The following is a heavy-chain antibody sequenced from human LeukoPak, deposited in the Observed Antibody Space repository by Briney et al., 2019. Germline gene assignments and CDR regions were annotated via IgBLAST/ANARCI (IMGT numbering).Heavy chain of an antibody. J-gene: IGHJ4*02. D-gene: IGHD1-26*01. V-gene: IGHV3-30*18. CDR2: ISYDGSNK. CDR3: AKDGTLARFDY. Sequence: GRSLRLSCAASGFTFSSYGMHWVRQAPGKGLEWVAVISYDGSNKYYADSVKGRFTISRDNSKNTLYLQMNSLRAEDTAVYYCAKDGTLARFDYWGQGTLVTVSA. CDR1: GFTFSSYG.